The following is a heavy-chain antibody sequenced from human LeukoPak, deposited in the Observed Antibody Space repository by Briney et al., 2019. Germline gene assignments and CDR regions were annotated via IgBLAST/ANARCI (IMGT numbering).Heavy chain of an antibody. CDR2: INHSGST. D-gene: IGHD3-22*01. V-gene: IGHV4-34*01. J-gene: IGHJ4*02. Sequence: PSETLSLTCAVYGGSFSGYYWSWIRQPPGKGLEWIGEINHSGSTNYNPSLKSRVTISVDTSKNQFSLKLSSVTAADTAVYYCARVDGYIFDYWGQGTLVTVSS. CDR3: ARVDGYIFDY. CDR1: GGSFSGYY.